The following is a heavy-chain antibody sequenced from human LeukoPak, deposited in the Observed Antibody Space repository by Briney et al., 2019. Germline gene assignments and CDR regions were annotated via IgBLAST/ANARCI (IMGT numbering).Heavy chain of an antibody. CDR3: ARGDAGNFDY. CDR2: IIPIFGTA. CDR1: GGTFSSYA. Sequence: GASVKVSCKASGGTFSSYAISWVRQAPGQGLEWMGGIIPIFGTADYAQKFQGRVTITADESTSTAYMELSSLRSEDTAVYYCARGDAGNFDYWGQGTLVTVSS. D-gene: IGHD1-26*01. V-gene: IGHV1-69*13. J-gene: IGHJ4*02.